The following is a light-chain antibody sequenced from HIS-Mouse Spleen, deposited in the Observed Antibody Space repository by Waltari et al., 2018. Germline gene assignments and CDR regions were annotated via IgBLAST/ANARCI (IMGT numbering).Light chain of an antibody. CDR1: SSHIGSHY. J-gene: IGLJ2*01. CDR3: AAWDDSLSGHVV. V-gene: IGLV1-47*01. CDR2: RNN. Sequence: QSVLTQPPSASRTPGQRVTIPCPGRSSHIGSHYLYSSQQLPGTAPKLPIYRNNQRPSGVPDLFSGSKSGTSASLAISGLRSEDEADYYCAAWDDSLSGHVVFGGGTKLTVL.